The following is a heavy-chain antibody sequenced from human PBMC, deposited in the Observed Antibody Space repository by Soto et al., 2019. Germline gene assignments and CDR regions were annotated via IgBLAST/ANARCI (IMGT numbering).Heavy chain of an antibody. D-gene: IGHD6-6*01. CDR1: GFTFSDFA. CDR3: ARDAIKSPGIKYYGRYX. CDR2: LTPGGDTT. J-gene: IGHJ6*02. V-gene: IGHV3-48*03. Sequence: GSLRLSCVASGFTFSDFAMTWVRQAPGEGPEWVSSLTPGGDTTQYMDSVRVRFTISRDNAKNTLYLQMNSLRAQDTAVYYCARDAIKSPGIKYYGRYXWGQGTTFTVS.